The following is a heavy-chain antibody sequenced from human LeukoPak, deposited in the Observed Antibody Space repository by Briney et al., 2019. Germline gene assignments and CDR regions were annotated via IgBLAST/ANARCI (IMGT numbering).Heavy chain of an antibody. Sequence: SVTLSCKGSGGGFASYAISWVRQAPGQGLEWMGGIIPIFGTGNYEQKFQDRVTITADKSTSTAYMELSSLRSEDTAVDYCARGFPPRRNYDSNGYYSYCFDYWGQGTLVTVSS. V-gene: IGHV1-69*06. D-gene: IGHD3-22*01. CDR2: IIPIFGTG. CDR3: ARGFPPRRNYDSNGYYSYCFDY. J-gene: IGHJ4*02. CDR1: GGGFASYA.